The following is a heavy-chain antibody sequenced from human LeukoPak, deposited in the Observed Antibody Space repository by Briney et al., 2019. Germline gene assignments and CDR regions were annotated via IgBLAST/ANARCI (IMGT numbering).Heavy chain of an antibody. CDR2: IYYSGST. D-gene: IGHD3-3*01. J-gene: IGHJ6*02. CDR1: GGSISSYY. Sequence: SETLSLTCTVSGGSISSYYWSWIRQPPGKGLEWIGYIYYSGSTNYNPSLKSRVTISVDTSKNQFSLKLNSVTAADTAVYYCARGRTEENHFGVVIYCYYGVDVWGQGTTVTVSS. CDR3: ARGRTEENHFGVVIYCYYGVDV. V-gene: IGHV4-59*01.